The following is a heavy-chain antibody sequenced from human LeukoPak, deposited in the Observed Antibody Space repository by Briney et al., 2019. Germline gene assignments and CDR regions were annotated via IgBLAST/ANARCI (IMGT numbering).Heavy chain of an antibody. CDR3: ARGSSGWTFNY. Sequence: SSETLSLTCTVSGGSIRSYYWSWIRQPPGKGLEWIGYIYYSGSTNYNPSLKSRVTTSVDTSKNQFSLKLGSVTAADTAVYHCARGSSGWTFNYWGQGTLVTVSS. D-gene: IGHD6-19*01. CDR2: IYYSGST. CDR1: GGSIRSYY. J-gene: IGHJ4*02. V-gene: IGHV4-59*01.